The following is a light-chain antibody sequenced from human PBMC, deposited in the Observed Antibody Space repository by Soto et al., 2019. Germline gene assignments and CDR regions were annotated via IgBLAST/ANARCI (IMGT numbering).Light chain of an antibody. CDR3: QPYNNWPLT. V-gene: IGKV3-15*01. CDR1: QNIHNH. J-gene: IGKJ4*01. CDR2: DTS. Sequence: EIVLTQSPATLSLSPGERATLSCRASQNIHNHMSWFLHKPGQTPRLLIYDTSTRATGVPTRFSGSRSGAEFTLTINSLQSEDFAVYYCQPYNNWPLTFGGGTKVDI.